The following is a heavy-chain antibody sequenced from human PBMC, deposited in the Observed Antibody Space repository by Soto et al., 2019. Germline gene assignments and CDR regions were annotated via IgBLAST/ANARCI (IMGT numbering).Heavy chain of an antibody. CDR3: ASPHSYSGYGLDV. J-gene: IGHJ6*02. CDR2: IYYTGTT. D-gene: IGHD5-12*01. Sequence: QLQLQESGPGLVKPSETLSLTCTVSGGSISSSSYYWGWIRQPPGKGLEWIGSIYYTGTTHYDPSLESRVTIVVDRYKNQLSLNLRSMSAATTAVYYGASPHSYSGYGLDVWGQGTTVTVSS. V-gene: IGHV4-39*01. CDR1: GGSISSSSYY.